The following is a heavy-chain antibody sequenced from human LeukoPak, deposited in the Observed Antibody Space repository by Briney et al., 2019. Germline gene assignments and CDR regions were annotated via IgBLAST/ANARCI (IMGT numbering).Heavy chain of an antibody. CDR2: ISWNSGSI. CDR1: GFTFDDYA. Sequence: PGGSLRLSCAASGFTFDDYAMHWVRQAPGKGLEWVSGISWNSGSISYADSVKGRFTISRDNAKNSLYLQMNSLRAEDTAVYYCARDRGGDSSSWFPKPIDIWGQGTMVTVSS. D-gene: IGHD6-13*01. CDR3: ARDRGGDSSSWFPKPIDI. J-gene: IGHJ3*02. V-gene: IGHV3-9*01.